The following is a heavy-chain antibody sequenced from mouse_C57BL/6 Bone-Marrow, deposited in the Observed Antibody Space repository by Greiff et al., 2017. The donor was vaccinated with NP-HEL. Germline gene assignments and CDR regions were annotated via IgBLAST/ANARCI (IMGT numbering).Heavy chain of an antibody. Sequence: QVQLHQSGAELVKPGASVKVSCKASGYTFTSYWMHWVKQRPGQGLEWIGRIHPSDSDTNYNQKFKGKATLTVDKSSSTAYMQLSSLTSEDSAVYYCSTLTTVVATRAMDYWGQGTSVTVSS. V-gene: IGHV1-74*01. D-gene: IGHD1-1*01. CDR2: IHPSDSDT. CDR3: STLTTVVATRAMDY. CDR1: GYTFTSYW. J-gene: IGHJ4*01.